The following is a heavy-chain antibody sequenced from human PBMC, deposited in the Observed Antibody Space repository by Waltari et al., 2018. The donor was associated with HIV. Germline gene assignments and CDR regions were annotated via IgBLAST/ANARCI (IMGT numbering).Heavy chain of an antibody. J-gene: IGHJ4*01. CDR3: ARAGLRGLIQDFDI. Sequence: QVQLIQPKIEMRKPGTSVRLSCRESGFILADHYMHGVRKGPRQAFEWMGIINTEKVAANSAQKFQARLTLTRDLFTDSIDMDFMSLQSDDTAVYFCARAGLRGLIQDFDIWGQGTQLIVSS. CDR2: INTEKVAA. D-gene: IGHD2-21*02. CDR1: GFILADHY. V-gene: IGHV1-46*01.